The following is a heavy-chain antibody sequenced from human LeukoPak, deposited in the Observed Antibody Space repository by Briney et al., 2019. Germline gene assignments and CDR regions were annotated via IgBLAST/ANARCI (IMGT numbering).Heavy chain of an antibody. J-gene: IGHJ4*02. Sequence: GGSLRLSCAASGFTFSTYFMNWVRQAPGKGLEWLSYISGSSNYIYYANSLKGRFNISRDNAKSSLYLQMNSLRAEDTAVYYCARRASTERGHSYGLDYWGQGTLVTVSS. CDR1: GFTFSTYF. V-gene: IGHV3-21*01. D-gene: IGHD5-18*01. CDR3: ARRASTERGHSYGLDY. CDR2: ISGSSNYI.